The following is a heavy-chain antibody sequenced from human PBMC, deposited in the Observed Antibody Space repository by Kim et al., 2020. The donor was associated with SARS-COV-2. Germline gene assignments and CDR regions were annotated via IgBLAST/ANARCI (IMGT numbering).Heavy chain of an antibody. J-gene: IGHJ4*02. V-gene: IGHV3-33*06. D-gene: IGHD6-13*01. Sequence: GGSLRLSCAASGFTFSSYGMHWVRQAPGKGLEWVAVIWYDGSNKYYADSVKGRFTISRDNSKNTLYLQMNSLRAEDTAVYYCAKGVSSWYLGGFDYWGQGTLVTVSS. CDR2: IWYDGSNK. CDR3: AKGVSSWYLGGFDY. CDR1: GFTFSSYG.